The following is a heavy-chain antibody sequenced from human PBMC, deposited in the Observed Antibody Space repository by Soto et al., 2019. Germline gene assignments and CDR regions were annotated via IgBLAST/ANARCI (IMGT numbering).Heavy chain of an antibody. Sequence: QAQLVQSGGEVKKPGASVKVSCRASGYAFTSYGYAWVRQAPGQGLECIGWISAYNGDTNYAQKFQDRDTLTTDTSTTTVHMELRNLGSVDTAVYYCARSGAYCTSITCLFVSFWGLGTLVTVSS. CDR3: ARSGAYCTSITCLFVSF. D-gene: IGHD2-8*01. CDR2: ISAYNGDT. V-gene: IGHV1-18*01. J-gene: IGHJ4*02. CDR1: GYAFTSYG.